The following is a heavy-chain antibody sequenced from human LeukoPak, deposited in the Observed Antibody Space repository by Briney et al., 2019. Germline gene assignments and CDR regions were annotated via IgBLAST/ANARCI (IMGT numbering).Heavy chain of an antibody. J-gene: IGHJ4*02. CDR1: GFTFSSYW. V-gene: IGHV3-74*01. CDR2: INSDGSTT. Sequence: GGSLRLSCAASGFTFSSYWMHWVRQAPGKGLVWVSRINSDGSTTSYADSVMGRFTISRDNAKNTLYLQMNSLRAEDTAVYYCATVIYSCWEGELSDWGQGTLVTVSS. CDR3: ATVIYSCWEGELSD. D-gene: IGHD6-19*01.